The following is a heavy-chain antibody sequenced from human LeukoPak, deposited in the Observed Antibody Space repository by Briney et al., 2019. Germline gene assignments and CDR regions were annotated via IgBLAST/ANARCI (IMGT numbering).Heavy chain of an antibody. CDR2: IYYSGST. CDR1: GGSISSHY. Sequence: SETLSLTCTVSGGSISSHYWSWIRQPPGKGLEWIGYIYYSGSTNYNPSLKSRVTIAVDTSKNQFSLKLSSVTAADTAVYYCARGYEAIVGVDAYYYYYYMDVWGKGTTVTVSS. J-gene: IGHJ6*03. CDR3: ARGYEAIVGVDAYYYYYYMDV. D-gene: IGHD3-3*01. V-gene: IGHV4-59*11.